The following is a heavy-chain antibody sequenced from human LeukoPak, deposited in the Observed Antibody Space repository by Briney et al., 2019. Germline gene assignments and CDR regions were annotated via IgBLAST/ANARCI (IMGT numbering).Heavy chain of an antibody. CDR3: ARRLRFLEWSAFDI. D-gene: IGHD3-3*01. CDR2: IIPIFGTA. CDR1: GFTFTSYG. V-gene: IGHV1-69*13. Sequence: SVKVSCKASGFTFTSYGISWVRQAPGQGLEWMGGIIPIFGTANYAQKFQGRVTITADESTSTAYMELSSLRSEDTAVYYCARRLRFLEWSAFDIWGQGTMVTVSS. J-gene: IGHJ3*02.